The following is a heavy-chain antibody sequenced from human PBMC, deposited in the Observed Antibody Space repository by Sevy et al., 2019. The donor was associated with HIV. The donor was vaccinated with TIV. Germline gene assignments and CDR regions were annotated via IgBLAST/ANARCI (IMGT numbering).Heavy chain of an antibody. D-gene: IGHD3-16*01. Sequence: GGSLRLSCAASEFIFTGYWMNWVRQAPGKGLEWVANIDQDGSDKRYVDSVRGRFSISRDNANNFLYLQMSSLRADDTAVYYCARAGGWGNINHSNQILDIWGHGTKVTVSS. J-gene: IGHJ3*02. CDR1: EFIFTGYW. CDR3: ARAGGWGNINHSNQILDI. V-gene: IGHV3-7*01. CDR2: IDQDGSDK.